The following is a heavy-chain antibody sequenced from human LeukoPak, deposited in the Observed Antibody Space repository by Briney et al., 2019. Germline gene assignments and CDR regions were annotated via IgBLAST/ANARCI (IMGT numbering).Heavy chain of an antibody. V-gene: IGHV3-21*04. CDR2: ITSSSSYK. Sequence: GGSLRLSCAAPGFTFSNYNMNWVRQAPGKGLEWISSITSSSSYKFYADSVKGRFTISRDNSKNTLYLHMNSLRAEDTAIYYCVRDNYSYRLDVWGQGTLVTVSS. CDR1: GFTFSNYN. J-gene: IGHJ4*02. D-gene: IGHD2-21*01. CDR3: VRDNYSYRLDV.